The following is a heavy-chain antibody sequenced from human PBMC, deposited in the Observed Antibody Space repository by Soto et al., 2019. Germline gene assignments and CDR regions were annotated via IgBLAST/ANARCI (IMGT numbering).Heavy chain of an antibody. J-gene: IGHJ6*02. Sequence: GASVKVSCKASGYTFTCYGISWMRQAPGQGLEWMGWISAYNGNTNYAQKLQGRVTMTTDTSTSTAYMELRSLRSDDTAVYYCARVRVEEQWLDYYYYGMDVWGQGTTVTVSS. CDR2: ISAYNGNT. CDR3: ARVRVEEQWLDYYYYGMDV. V-gene: IGHV1-18*04. D-gene: IGHD6-19*01. CDR1: GYTFTCYG.